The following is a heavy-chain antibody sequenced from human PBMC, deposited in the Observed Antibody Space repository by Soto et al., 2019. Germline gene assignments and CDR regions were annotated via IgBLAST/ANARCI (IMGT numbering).Heavy chain of an antibody. D-gene: IGHD4-17*01. Sequence: QVRLVESGGGVVQPGRSLRLSCAASGFTFSSYAMHWVRQAPGKGLEWVAVISYDGSNKYYADSVKGRFTISRDNSKNTLYLQMNSLRAEDTAVYYCARASYGDFHIGYWGQGTLVTVSS. J-gene: IGHJ4*02. CDR3: ARASYGDFHIGY. V-gene: IGHV3-30-3*01. CDR2: ISYDGSNK. CDR1: GFTFSSYA.